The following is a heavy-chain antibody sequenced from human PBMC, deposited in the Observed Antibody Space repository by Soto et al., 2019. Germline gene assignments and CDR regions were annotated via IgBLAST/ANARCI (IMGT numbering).Heavy chain of an antibody. J-gene: IGHJ6*02. CDR3: ARYREQVVLYGMDV. Sequence: QVQLVQSGAEVKKPGASVKVSCKASGYTFTSYVISWVRQAPGQGLEWMGWISAYNGNTNYAQKLQGRVTMTTATSASPAYMELRSLRSDDTAVYYCARYREQVVLYGMDVWCPGTTVTVSS. V-gene: IGHV1-18*01. CDR1: GYTFTSYV. D-gene: IGHD6-13*01. CDR2: ISAYNGNT.